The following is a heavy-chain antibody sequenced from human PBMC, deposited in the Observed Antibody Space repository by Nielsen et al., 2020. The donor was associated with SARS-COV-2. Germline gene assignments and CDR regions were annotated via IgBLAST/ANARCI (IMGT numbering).Heavy chain of an antibody. CDR1: GFTFSSYW. D-gene: IGHD1-1*01. CDR3: ARAAYYNWNDHITVAMDV. V-gene: IGHV3-74*01. J-gene: IGHJ6*02. Sequence: GESLKISCAASGFTFSSYWMHWVRQAPGKGLVWVSRINSDGSSTSYADSVKGRFTISRDNAKNTLYLQMNSLRADDTAVYYCARAAYYNWNDHITVAMDVWGQGTTVTVSS. CDR2: INSDGSST.